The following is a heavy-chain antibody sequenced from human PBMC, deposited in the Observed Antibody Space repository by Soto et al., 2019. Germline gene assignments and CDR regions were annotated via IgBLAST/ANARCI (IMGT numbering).Heavy chain of an antibody. V-gene: IGHV4-31*03. D-gene: IGHD3-3*01. CDR2: IYYSGST. CDR1: GGSISSGGYY. J-gene: IGHJ6*02. Sequence: PSETLSLTCTVSGGSISSGGYYWSWIRQHPGKGLEWIGYIYYSGSTYYNPSPKSRATISVDTSKNQFSLKLSSVTAADTAVYYCARESYYDFWSGTTDYYYYYGMDVWGQGTTVTVSS. CDR3: ARESYYDFWSGTTDYYYYYGMDV.